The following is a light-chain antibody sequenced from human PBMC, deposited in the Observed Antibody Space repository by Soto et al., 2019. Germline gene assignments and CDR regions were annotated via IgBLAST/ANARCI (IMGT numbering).Light chain of an antibody. Sequence: NFMLTQPHSVSESPGKTVTISCTRSTGTIASRYVQWYLQRPGSAPTTVIYEDTQRPSGVPDRFSGSIDTSSNSASLTISGLKIEDEADYYCQSYDGRDVVFGGGTKVTVL. V-gene: IGLV6-57*04. CDR3: QSYDGRDVV. CDR1: TGTIASRY. J-gene: IGLJ2*01. CDR2: EDT.